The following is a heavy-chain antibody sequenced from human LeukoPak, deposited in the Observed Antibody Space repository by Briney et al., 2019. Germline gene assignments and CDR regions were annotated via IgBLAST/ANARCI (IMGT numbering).Heavy chain of an antibody. Sequence: SETLSLTCTVSGGSISNYYWSWIRQPAGKGLEWIGRIYTSGSTNYNPSLKSRVTISVGTSKNQFSLKLSSVTAADTAVYYCARGIAVAGRYYYYYYGMDVWGQGTTVTVSS. J-gene: IGHJ6*02. CDR1: GGSISNYY. CDR3: ARGIAVAGRYYYYYYGMDV. D-gene: IGHD6-19*01. CDR2: IYTSGST. V-gene: IGHV4-4*07.